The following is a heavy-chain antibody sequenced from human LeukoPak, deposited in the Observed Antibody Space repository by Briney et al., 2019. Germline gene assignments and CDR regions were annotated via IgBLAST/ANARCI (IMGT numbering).Heavy chain of an antibody. J-gene: IGHJ5*02. CDR3: AKDRPYCSGGSCYFNWFDP. CDR2: IRYDGSNK. V-gene: IGHV3-30*02. Sequence: PGGSLRLSCAASGFIFSNYAVSWVRQAPGKGLEWVAFIRYDGSNKYYADSVKGRFTISRDNSKNTLYLQMNSLRAEDTAVYYCAKDRPYCSGGSCYFNWFDPWGQGTLVTVSS. CDR1: GFIFSNYA. D-gene: IGHD2-15*01.